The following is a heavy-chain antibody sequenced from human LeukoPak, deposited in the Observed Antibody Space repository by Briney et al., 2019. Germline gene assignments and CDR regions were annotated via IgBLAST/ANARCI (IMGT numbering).Heavy chain of an antibody. Sequence: SETLSLTCTVSGGSISTYYWSWIRQPPGKGLEWIGYIHYSGSTSYNPSLKSRITISVDTSKNQLSLILNPVTAADTAVYYCAREYSAFEIWGQGTMVTVSS. CDR3: AREYSAFEI. J-gene: IGHJ3*02. CDR1: GGSISTYY. CDR2: IHYSGST. V-gene: IGHV4-59*01. D-gene: IGHD1-1*01.